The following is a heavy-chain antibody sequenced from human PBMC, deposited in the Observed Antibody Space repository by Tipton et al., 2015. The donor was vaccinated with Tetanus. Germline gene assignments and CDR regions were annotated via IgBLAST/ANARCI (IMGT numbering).Heavy chain of an antibody. CDR3: ARDIAPATDSSFPDY. CDR1: GFTFSSYA. J-gene: IGHJ4*02. Sequence: SLRLSCAASGFTFSSYAMHWVRQAPGKGLEWVAVISYDGSNKYYADSVKGRFTISRDNSKNTLYLQMNSLRAEDTAVYYCARDIAPATDSSFPDYWGQGTLVTVSS. D-gene: IGHD2-2*01. V-gene: IGHV3-30-3*01. CDR2: ISYDGSNK.